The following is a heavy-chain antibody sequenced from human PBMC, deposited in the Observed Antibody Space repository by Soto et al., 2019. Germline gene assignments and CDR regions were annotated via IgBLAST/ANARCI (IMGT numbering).Heavy chain of an antibody. Sequence: TGGSLRLSCAASGFTFSSYGMHWVRQAPGKGLEWVAVISYDGSNKYYADSVKGRFTISRDNSKNTLYLQMNSLRAEDTAVYYCAKGGLYAVYSGYDFDYWGQGTLVTVSS. D-gene: IGHD5-12*01. CDR2: ISYDGSNK. CDR1: GFTFSSYG. V-gene: IGHV3-30*18. J-gene: IGHJ4*02. CDR3: AKGGLYAVYSGYDFDY.